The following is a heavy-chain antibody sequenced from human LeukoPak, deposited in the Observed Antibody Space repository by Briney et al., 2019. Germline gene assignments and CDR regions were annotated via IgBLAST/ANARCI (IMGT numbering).Heavy chain of an antibody. CDR1: GFIFSPYA. D-gene: IGHD1-1*01. V-gene: IGHV3-64D*06. J-gene: IGHJ4*02. CDR3: AKHNIDY. CDR2: ISSEGKTT. Sequence: GGSLRLSCSASGFIFSPYAMHWVRQAPGKGLEYVSSISSEGKTTYYADSVKGRFTISRDNSKNTLYLQMSSLRPEDTAVYYCAKHNIDYWGQGTLVTVSS.